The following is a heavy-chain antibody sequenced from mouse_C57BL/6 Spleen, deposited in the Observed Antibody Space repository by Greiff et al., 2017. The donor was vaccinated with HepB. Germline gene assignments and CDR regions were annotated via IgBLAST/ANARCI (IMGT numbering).Heavy chain of an antibody. CDR2: ISSGSSTI. J-gene: IGHJ1*03. V-gene: IGHV5-17*01. D-gene: IGHD2-5*01. CDR3: ARHYSNYGWYFDV. CDR1: GFTFSDYG. Sequence: EVQGVESGGGLVKPGGSLKLSCAASGFTFSDYGMHWVRQAPEKGLEWVAYISSGSSTIYYADTGKGRFTISRDNAKNTLFLQMTSLRSEDTAMYYCARHYSNYGWYFDVWGTGTTVTVSS.